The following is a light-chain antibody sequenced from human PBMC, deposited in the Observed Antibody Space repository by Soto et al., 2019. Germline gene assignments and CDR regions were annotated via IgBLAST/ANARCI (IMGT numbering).Light chain of an antibody. CDR2: DAS. V-gene: IGKV1-5*01. CDR3: HPYRLVWA. CDR1: QSISDR. Sequence: DSQMTQSPSSMSASVGDRVTITCRASQSISDRLAWYQRKPGKAPKLLIFDASSLESGVPSRFSGSGSGTEFTLTILSLQPDDFATYYCHPYRLVWAFGQGTKVDIK. J-gene: IGKJ1*01.